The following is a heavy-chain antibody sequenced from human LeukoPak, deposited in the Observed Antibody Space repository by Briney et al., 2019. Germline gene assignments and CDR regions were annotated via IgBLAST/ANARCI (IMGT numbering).Heavy chain of an antibody. Sequence: KPSETLSLTCTVSGGSFSSYYWSWIRQPPEKPLEWIGYIYYTGSSNYNPSLKSRVTISVDTAKNKFSLKLSSVTAADTAVYYRARGWGYFDYWGQGTLVTVSS. CDR2: IYYTGSS. D-gene: IGHD3-16*01. J-gene: IGHJ4*02. CDR1: GGSFSSYY. CDR3: ARGWGYFDY. V-gene: IGHV4-59*01.